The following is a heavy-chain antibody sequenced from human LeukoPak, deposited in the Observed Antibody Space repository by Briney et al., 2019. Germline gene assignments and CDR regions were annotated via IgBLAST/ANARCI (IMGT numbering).Heavy chain of an antibody. J-gene: IGHJ3*01. V-gene: IGHV3-74*01. CDR2: INTDGSHT. Sequence: GGSLRLSCAASGFSLSNYWMHWVRQAPGKGLVWLSRINTDGSHTIYADSVEGRLTIPRDNAKNTLYLQMNSLRAEDTAVYYCARVRDDGDPNNGFDVWGQGTLVSVSS. D-gene: IGHD4-17*01. CDR1: GFSLSNYW. CDR3: ARVRDDGDPNNGFDV.